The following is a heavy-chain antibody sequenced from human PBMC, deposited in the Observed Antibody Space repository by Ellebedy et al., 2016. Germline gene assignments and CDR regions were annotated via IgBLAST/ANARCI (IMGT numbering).Heavy chain of an antibody. V-gene: IGHV3-30*04. Sequence: GESLKISXAASGFTFSSYAMHWVRHAPGKGLEWVAVISYDGSNKYYADSVKGRFTISRDNSKNSLYLQMNSLRAEDTAVYYCARDSDYDILTGYYRDYGMDVWGQGTTVTVSS. CDR1: GFTFSSYA. D-gene: IGHD3-9*01. J-gene: IGHJ6*02. CDR2: ISYDGSNK. CDR3: ARDSDYDILTGYYRDYGMDV.